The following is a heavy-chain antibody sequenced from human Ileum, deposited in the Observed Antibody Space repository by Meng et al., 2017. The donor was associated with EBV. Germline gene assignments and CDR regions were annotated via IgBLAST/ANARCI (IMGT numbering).Heavy chain of an antibody. CDR3: ARAGNGGSYYFNY. V-gene: IGHV1-18*01. J-gene: IGHJ4*02. Sequence: QIQLVQSGAEVKKPGDSVKVSCKASGYTFSNYGISWLRQAPGQGLEWMGWISAYNGNTNYAQNLQGRVTMTTDTSTGTAYMEVRSLRSDDTAVYYCARAGNGGSYYFNYWGQGTLVTVSS. D-gene: IGHD1-26*01. CDR2: ISAYNGNT. CDR1: GYTFSNYG.